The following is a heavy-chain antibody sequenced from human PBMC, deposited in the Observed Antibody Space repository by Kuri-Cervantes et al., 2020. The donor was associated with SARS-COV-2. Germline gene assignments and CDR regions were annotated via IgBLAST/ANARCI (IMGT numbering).Heavy chain of an antibody. CDR3: ARDSGITGTFDY. CDR1: GDSISSYY. D-gene: IGHD1-20*01. Sequence: SETLSLTCTVSGDSISSYYWSWIRQPPGKGLEWIGYIYYSGSTNYNPSLRGRVTISVDTSKRQFSLRLSSVTAADTAVYYCARDSGITGTFDYWGQGTLVVISS. J-gene: IGHJ4*02. CDR2: IYYSGST. V-gene: IGHV4-59*01.